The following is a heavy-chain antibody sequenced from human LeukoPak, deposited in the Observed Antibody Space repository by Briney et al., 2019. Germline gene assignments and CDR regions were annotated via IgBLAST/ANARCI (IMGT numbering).Heavy chain of an antibody. Sequence: GRSLRLSCAASGFTFSNYGMHWVRQAPGKGLEWVAIIWYDGSNKYYADSVKGRFTISRDNSKNTLYLQMNSLRAEDTAVYYCARDQGCSSTSCYSLLFHYWGQGTLVTVSS. D-gene: IGHD2-2*01. J-gene: IGHJ4*02. CDR1: GFTFSNYG. CDR2: IWYDGSNK. V-gene: IGHV3-33*08. CDR3: ARDQGCSSTSCYSLLFHY.